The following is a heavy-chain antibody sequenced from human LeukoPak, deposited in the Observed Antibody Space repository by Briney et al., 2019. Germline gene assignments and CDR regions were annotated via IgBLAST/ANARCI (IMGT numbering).Heavy chain of an antibody. D-gene: IGHD3-10*01. J-gene: IGHJ5*02. V-gene: IGHV4-59*08. Sequence: SETLSLTCTVSGGSISSYYWSWIRQPPGKGLEWIGYIYYSGSTNYNPSLMSRVTISVDTSKNQFSLKLSSVTAADTAVYYCARHDYYGSGSYPWGQGTLVTVSS. CDR3: ARHDYYGSGSYP. CDR2: IYYSGST. CDR1: GGSISSYY.